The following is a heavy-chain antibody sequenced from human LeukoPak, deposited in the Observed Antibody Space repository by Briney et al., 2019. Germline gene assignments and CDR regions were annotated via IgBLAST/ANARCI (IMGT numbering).Heavy chain of an antibody. CDR2: IYSGGST. J-gene: IGHJ5*02. V-gene: IGHV3-66*01. CDR1: GFTVSSNY. Sequence: GGSLRLSCAASGFTVSSNYMSWVRQAPGKGLEWVSVIYSGGSTYYADSVKGRFTISRDNSKNTLYLQMNSLRAEDTAVYYCASVVRGATNWFDPWGQGTLVTVSS. D-gene: IGHD3-10*01. CDR3: ASVVRGATNWFDP.